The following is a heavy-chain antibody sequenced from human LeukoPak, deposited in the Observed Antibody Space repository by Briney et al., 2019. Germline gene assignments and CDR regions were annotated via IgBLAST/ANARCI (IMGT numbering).Heavy chain of an antibody. CDR1: GYSISSGYY. CDR2: IYHSGST. Sequence: SETLSLTCAVSGYSISSGYYWGWLRQPPGKGLGWIGRIYHSGSTYYNPPLKSRVTISVDTSKNQFSLKLSSVTAADTAVYYCARHVSPGSYEDYWGQGTLVTVSS. V-gene: IGHV4-38-2*01. J-gene: IGHJ4*02. D-gene: IGHD1-26*01. CDR3: ARHVSPGSYEDY.